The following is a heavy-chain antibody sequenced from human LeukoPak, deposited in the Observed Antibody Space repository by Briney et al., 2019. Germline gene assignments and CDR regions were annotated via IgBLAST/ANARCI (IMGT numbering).Heavy chain of an antibody. CDR1: GFTSNLYA. CDR2: FYETLKT. Sequence: GGSLRLSCAASGFTSNLYAMTWVRQAPGKGLEWVSTFYETLKTDYADFVKGRFTISRDTSNNMLYLQMNSLRTEDTAIYYCAKRGAGSGGLHYWGQGTLVTVSS. CDR3: AKRGAGSGGLHY. V-gene: IGHV3-23*01. J-gene: IGHJ4*02. D-gene: IGHD6-19*01.